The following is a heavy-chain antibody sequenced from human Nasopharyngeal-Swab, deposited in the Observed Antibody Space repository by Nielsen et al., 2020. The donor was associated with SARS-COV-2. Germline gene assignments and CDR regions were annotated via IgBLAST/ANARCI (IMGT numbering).Heavy chain of an antibody. CDR3: ARDRWYYYDSSGEID. D-gene: IGHD3-22*01. CDR1: GFTFSSYA. Sequence: GGSLRLSCAASGFTFSSYAMSWVRQAPGKGLEWVSALSGSGGSTYYADSVKGRFTISRDNSKNTLYLQMNSLRAEDTAVYYCARDRWYYYDSSGEIDWGQGTLVTVSS. J-gene: IGHJ4*02. V-gene: IGHV3-23*01. CDR2: LSGSGGST.